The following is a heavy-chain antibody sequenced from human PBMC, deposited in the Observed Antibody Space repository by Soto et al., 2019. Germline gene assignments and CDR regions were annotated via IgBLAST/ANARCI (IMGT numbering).Heavy chain of an antibody. CDR2: ISYDGSNK. V-gene: IGHV3-30-3*01. CDR1: GFTFSSYA. CDR3: ARDLRNTKYYYYGMDV. J-gene: IGHJ6*02. Sequence: PGGSLRLSCAASGFTFSSYAMHGVRQAPGKGRAGVAVISYDGSNKYYADSVKGRFTISRDKSKNTLYLRMHSLRAEDTAVYYCARDLRNTKYYYYGMDVWGQGTTVTVSS.